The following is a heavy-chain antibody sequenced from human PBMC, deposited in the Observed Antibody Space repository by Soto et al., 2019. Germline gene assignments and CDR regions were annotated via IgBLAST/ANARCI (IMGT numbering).Heavy chain of an antibody. Sequence: EVQLVESGGGLVQPGGSLRLSCAASGFTFSDHYMDWVRQAPGKGLEWVGRTRNKANSYTTEYAASVKGRFTISRDDSKNSLYLQMNSLKTEDTAVYYCARRIWGSNRYFDYWGQGTLVTVSS. CDR2: TRNKANSYTT. J-gene: IGHJ4*02. CDR3: ARRIWGSNRYFDY. CDR1: GFTFSDHY. D-gene: IGHD3-16*01. V-gene: IGHV3-72*01.